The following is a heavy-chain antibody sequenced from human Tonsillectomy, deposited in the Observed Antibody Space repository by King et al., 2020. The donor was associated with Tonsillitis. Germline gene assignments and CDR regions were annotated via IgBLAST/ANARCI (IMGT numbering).Heavy chain of an antibody. CDR2: IYYSGST. J-gene: IGHJ6*03. CDR1: GGSISSGGYY. CDR3: ARIYCSSTSCYGDYYYYYMDV. V-gene: IGHV4-31*03. D-gene: IGHD2-2*01. Sequence: VQLQESGPGLVKPSQTLSLTCTVSGGSISSGGYYWSWIRQHPGQGLEWIGYIYYSGSTYYNPSLKSRVTISVDTSKNQFSLKLSSVTAADTAVYYCARIYCSSTSCYGDYYYYYMDVWGKGTTVTVSS.